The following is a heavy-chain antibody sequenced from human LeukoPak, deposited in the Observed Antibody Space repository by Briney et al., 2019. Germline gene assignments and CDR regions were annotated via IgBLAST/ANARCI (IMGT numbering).Heavy chain of an antibody. CDR2: ISYDGSNK. Sequence: PGGSLRLSCAASGFTFRRSDMHWVRQAPGKGLEWVAIISYDGSNKYYADSVKGRFTISRDNSKNTLYLQMNSLGAEDTAVYYCAKPFYDYSYDLDVWGQGTTVTVSS. CDR1: GFTFRRSD. J-gene: IGHJ6*02. V-gene: IGHV3-30*18. CDR3: AKPFYDYSYDLDV.